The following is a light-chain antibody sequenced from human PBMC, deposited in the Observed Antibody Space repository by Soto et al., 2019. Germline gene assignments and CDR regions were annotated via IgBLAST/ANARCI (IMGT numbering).Light chain of an antibody. V-gene: IGLV2-14*01. J-gene: IGLJ2*01. CDR1: RDDICAYYY. CDR3: NSYTRSXAVV. Sequence: QSSLTQPASVSGSPVQSITISCAGTRDDICAYYYFYWYQQHPGNAPKLLVYEVTNRPSGFSDRFSGSKSGNTASLTISGIQAEDEADYYCNSYTRSXAVVCGGGTK. CDR2: EVT.